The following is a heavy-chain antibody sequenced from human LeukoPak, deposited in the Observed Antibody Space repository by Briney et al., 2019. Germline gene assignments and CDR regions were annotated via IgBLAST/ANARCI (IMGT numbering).Heavy chain of an antibody. CDR1: GGSLSGHY. V-gene: IGHV4-59*11. J-gene: IGHJ3*01. Sequence: SETLSLTCTVSGGSLSGHYWSWIRQPPGKRLEWTGYVSYTGRTKYNPSLQSRVTISIDTSKSQFSLKLTSVTSADTAVYSCARLLDNDISGDPDTFDVWGQGTTVIVSS. CDR3: ARLLDNDISGDPDTFDV. CDR2: VSYTGRT. D-gene: IGHD3-22*01.